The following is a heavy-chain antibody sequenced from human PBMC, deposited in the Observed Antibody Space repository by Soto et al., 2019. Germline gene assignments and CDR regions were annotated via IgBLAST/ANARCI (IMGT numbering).Heavy chain of an antibody. CDR1: GGYIGSGDYY. CDR2: IYYSGST. CDR3: ARERPDGARLDP. D-gene: IGHD6-6*01. J-gene: IGHJ5*02. Sequence: SETLSLTCTVSGGYIGSGDYYWSWIRPPPGKGLEWIGYIYYSGSTYYNPSLKSRVTISVDTSKNQFSLKLSSVTAADTAVYYCARERPDGARLDPWGQGTLVTVSS. V-gene: IGHV4-30-4*01.